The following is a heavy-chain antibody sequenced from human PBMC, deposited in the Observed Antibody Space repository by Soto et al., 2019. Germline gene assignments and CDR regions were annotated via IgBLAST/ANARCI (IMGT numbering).Heavy chain of an antibody. CDR2: ISYDGSNK. CDR1: GFTFSSYG. Sequence: HPGGSLRLSCAASGFTFSSYGMHWVRQAPGKGLEWVAVISYDGSNKYYADSVKGRFTISRDNSKNTLYLQMNSLRAEDTAVYYCAKSKLVPWCYFDYWGQGTLVTVSS. CDR3: AKSKLVPWCYFDY. V-gene: IGHV3-30*18. J-gene: IGHJ4*02. D-gene: IGHD6-13*01.